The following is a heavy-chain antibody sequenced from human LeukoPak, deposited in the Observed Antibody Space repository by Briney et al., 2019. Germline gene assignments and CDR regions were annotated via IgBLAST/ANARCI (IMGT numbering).Heavy chain of an antibody. CDR3: AKGSYGDYAFDY. Sequence: QSGGSLRLSCTASGFTFSDHYIDWVRQAPGKGLEWVSGISGGGGNTYYADSVKGRFTISRDNSKNTLYLQMNSLRAEDTAVYYCAKGSYGDYAFDYWGQGTLVTVSS. D-gene: IGHD4-17*01. CDR1: GFTFSDHY. CDR2: ISGGGGNT. J-gene: IGHJ4*02. V-gene: IGHV3-23*01.